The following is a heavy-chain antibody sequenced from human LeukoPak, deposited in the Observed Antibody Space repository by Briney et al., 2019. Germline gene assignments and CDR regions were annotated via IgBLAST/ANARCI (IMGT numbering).Heavy chain of an antibody. V-gene: IGHV3-21*01. Sequence: GGSLRLSCAASGFTFSSYSMNWVRQAPGKGLEWVSSISSSSSYICYADSVKGRFTISRDNAKNSLYLQMNSLRAEDTAVYCCARDVTGTTAGWFDPWGQGTLVTVSS. CDR1: GFTFSSYS. D-gene: IGHD1-20*01. CDR3: ARDVTGTTAGWFDP. CDR2: ISSSSSYI. J-gene: IGHJ5*02.